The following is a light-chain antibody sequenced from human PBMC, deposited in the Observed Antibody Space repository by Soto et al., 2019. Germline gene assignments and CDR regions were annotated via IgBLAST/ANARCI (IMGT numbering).Light chain of an antibody. CDR1: QSLLHSNGYNY. V-gene: IGKV2-28*01. Sequence: DIVMIQSPLSLPVTPGEPASISCRSSQSLLHSNGYNYLDWYLQKPGQSPHLLIYLGSFRASGVPDRFSGSGAGKDFTLKISRVEAEDVGIYYCMQSRLTPWTFGQGTKVEIK. CDR2: LGS. J-gene: IGKJ1*01. CDR3: MQSRLTPWT.